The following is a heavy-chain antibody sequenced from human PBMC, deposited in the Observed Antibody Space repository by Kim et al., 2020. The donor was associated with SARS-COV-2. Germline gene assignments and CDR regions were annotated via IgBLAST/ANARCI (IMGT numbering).Heavy chain of an antibody. Sequence: GGSLRLSCAASGFTFSNAWMSWVRQAPGKGLECVGRIKSKTDGGTTDYAAPVKGRFTISRDDSKNTLYLQMNSLKTEDTAVYYCTTARALYSSGWYGSVYYYGMDVWGQGTTVTVSS. CDR1: GFTFSNAW. D-gene: IGHD6-19*01. CDR2: IKSKTDGGTT. CDR3: TTARALYSSGWYGSVYYYGMDV. V-gene: IGHV3-15*01. J-gene: IGHJ6*02.